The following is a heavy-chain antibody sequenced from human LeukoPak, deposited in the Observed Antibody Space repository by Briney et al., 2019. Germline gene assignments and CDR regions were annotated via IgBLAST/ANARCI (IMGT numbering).Heavy chain of an antibody. CDR2: IYPGDSET. CDR3: ARALRTGQGDYVPVL. CDR1: GYKFTNYW. V-gene: IGHV5-51*01. J-gene: IGHJ4*02. Sequence: GESLKISCKASGYKFTNYWIGWVRQMPGKGLEWMTIIYPGDSETSYSPSFQGQVTISADKSIGTMYLQWSSLKASDTAMYYCARALRTGQGDYVPVLWGQGTPVIVSS. D-gene: IGHD4-17*01.